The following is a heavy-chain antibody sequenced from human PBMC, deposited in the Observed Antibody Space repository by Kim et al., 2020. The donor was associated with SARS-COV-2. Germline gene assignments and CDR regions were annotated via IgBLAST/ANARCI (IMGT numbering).Heavy chain of an antibody. CDR1: GYSFTSYW. J-gene: IGHJ4*02. CDR3: ARSPMAADTLFFDY. CDR2: IDPSDSST. V-gene: IGHV5-10-1*01. Sequence: GESLKISCKGSGYSFTSYWISWVRQMPGKCLEWMGRIDPSDSSTNYSPSFQGHVTISADKSISTAYLQWSSLKASDTAMYYCARSPMAADTLFFDYWGQGTLVTVSS. D-gene: IGHD3-10*01.